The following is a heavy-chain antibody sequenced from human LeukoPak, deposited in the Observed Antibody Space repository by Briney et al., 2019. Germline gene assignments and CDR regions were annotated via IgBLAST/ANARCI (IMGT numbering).Heavy chain of an antibody. J-gene: IGHJ4*02. CDR3: ARQGLVVSAYYFDY. V-gene: IGHV1-18*01. CDR2: ISTYNGNT. CDR1: GYTFTSYG. D-gene: IGHD6-19*01. Sequence: ASVKVSCKASGYTFTSYGISWVRQAPGQGLEWMGWISTYNGNTNHAQKLQGRVTMTTDTSTSTAYMELRSLRSDDTAVYYCARQGLVVSAYYFDYWGQGTLVTVSS.